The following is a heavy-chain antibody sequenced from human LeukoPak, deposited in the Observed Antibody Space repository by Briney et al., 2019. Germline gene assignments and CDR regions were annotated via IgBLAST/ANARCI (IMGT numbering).Heavy chain of an antibody. CDR1: GFAFSSHW. CDR2: VKNDGSST. CDR3: ARGNDYWSGYIDY. D-gene: IGHD3-3*01. V-gene: IGHV3-74*01. J-gene: IGHJ4*02. Sequence: HPGGSLRLSCAASGFAFSSHWMHWVRQAPGKGLVWVSHVKNDGSSTNYADSVRGRFTISRDNAKNTLYLQMNSLRAEDTAVYYCARGNDYWSGYIDYWGLGTLVTVSS.